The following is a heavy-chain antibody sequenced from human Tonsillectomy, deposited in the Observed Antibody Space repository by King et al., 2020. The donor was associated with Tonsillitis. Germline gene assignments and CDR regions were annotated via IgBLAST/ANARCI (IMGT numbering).Heavy chain of an antibody. V-gene: IGHV3-74*01. CDR1: GFTFSNHW. D-gene: IGHD4/OR15-4a*01. J-gene: IGHJ4*02. CDR2: INSDGGIT. CDR3: ARGNYGGGAGEDY. Sequence: VQLVESGGSLVQPGWYLRLSCAASGFTFSNHWMHWVREAPGKGLVWVSRINSDGGITNFADSVKGRFTISRDNAKNTLNLEMNSLRAEDTAVYYCARGNYGGGAGEDYWGQGTLVTVSS.